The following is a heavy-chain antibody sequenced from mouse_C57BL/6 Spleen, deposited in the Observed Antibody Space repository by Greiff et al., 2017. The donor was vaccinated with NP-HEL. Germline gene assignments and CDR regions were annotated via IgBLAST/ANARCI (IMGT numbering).Heavy chain of an antibody. D-gene: IGHD3-2*02. CDR2: IDPSDSYT. CDR3: ARRSSGYYFDY. CDR1: GYTFTSYW. Sequence: VQLQQSGAELVMPGASVKLSCKASGYTFTSYWMHWVKQRPGQGLEWIGEIDPSDSYTNYNQKFKGKSTLTVDKSSSTAYMQLSSLTSEDSAVYYCARRSSGYYFDYWGQGTTLTVSS. J-gene: IGHJ2*01. V-gene: IGHV1-69*01.